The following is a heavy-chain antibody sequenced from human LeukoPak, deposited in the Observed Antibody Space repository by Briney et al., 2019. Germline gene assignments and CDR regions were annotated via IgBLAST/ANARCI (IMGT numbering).Heavy chain of an antibody. J-gene: IGHJ3*02. CDR2: ISGSGGST. V-gene: IGHV3-23*01. CDR1: GFTFSSYA. CDR3: ATQYYYDSSGYYLREDAFDI. Sequence: GGSLRLSCAASGFTFSSYAMSWVRQAPGRGLEWVSAISGSGGSTYYADSVKGRFTISRDNSKNTLYLQMNSLRAEDTAVYYCATQYYYDSSGYYLREDAFDIWGQGTMVTVSS. D-gene: IGHD3-22*01.